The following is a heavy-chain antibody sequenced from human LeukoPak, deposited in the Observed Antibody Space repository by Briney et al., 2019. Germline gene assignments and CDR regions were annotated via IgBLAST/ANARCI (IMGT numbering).Heavy chain of an antibody. V-gene: IGHV3-74*01. CDR1: GFTFDTYW. J-gene: IGHJ6*02. CDR2: IHRDGNNI. CDR3: ARGLRDRYGMDV. Sequence: GGSLRLSCAASGFTFDTYWMHWVRQAPGKGLVWVSRIHRDGNNINYADFVQGRFTVSRDNTKNTLYLQMHSLRVEDTAMYYCARGLRDRYGMDVWGQGTTVTVSS.